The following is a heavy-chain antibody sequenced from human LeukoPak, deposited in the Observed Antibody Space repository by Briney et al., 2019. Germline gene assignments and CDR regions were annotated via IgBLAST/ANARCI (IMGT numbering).Heavy chain of an antibody. V-gene: IGHV3-21*06. J-gene: IGHJ4*02. CDR3: AKDWDDYYGSGSYFDY. CDR1: GFTFSSYS. D-gene: IGHD3-10*01. Sequence: PGGSLRLSCAASGFTFSSYSMNWVRQAPGKGLEWVSSISSSSSYIYYADSVKGRFTISRDNAKNRLFLQMNSLRAEDTAVYYCAKDWDDYYGSGSYFDYWGQGTLVTVSS. CDR2: ISSSSSYI.